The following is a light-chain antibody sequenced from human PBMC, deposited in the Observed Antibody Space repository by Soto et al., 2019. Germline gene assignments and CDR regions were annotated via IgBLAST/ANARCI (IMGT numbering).Light chain of an antibody. J-gene: IGLJ1*01. CDR3: FSYADTNNFV. V-gene: IGLV2-8*01. CDR2: EVN. CDR1: SSDVGGSKY. Sequence: SALTQPPSSSVSPGQSVSISFSGGSSDVGGSKYVSWYQVKPGKAPKLIIYEVNRRPEGAPYRFSGSKSGNTASLTVSGLQAEDEGDYYCFSYADTNNFVFGSGTKVTVL.